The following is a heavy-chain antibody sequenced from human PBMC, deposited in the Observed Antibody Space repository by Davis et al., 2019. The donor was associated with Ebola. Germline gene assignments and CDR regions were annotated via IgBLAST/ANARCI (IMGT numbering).Heavy chain of an antibody. Sequence: GESLKISCAASGFTFSSYWMSWVRQASGKGLEWVGRIRSKANRYATAYAASVKGRFTISRDDSKNTAYLQMNSLKTEDTAVYYDTVSGDTAMAYGARHYYYNGMDVWGQGTTVTVSS. D-gene: IGHD5-18*01. CDR1: GFTFSSYW. J-gene: IGHJ6*02. CDR2: IRSKANRYAT. V-gene: IGHV3-73*01. CDR3: TVSGDTAMAYGARHYYYNGMDV.